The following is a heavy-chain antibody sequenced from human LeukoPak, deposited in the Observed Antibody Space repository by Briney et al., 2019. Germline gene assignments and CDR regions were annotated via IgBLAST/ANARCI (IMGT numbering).Heavy chain of an antibody. CDR2: VYYRGRT. CDR1: GGSVSSGSYY. V-gene: IGHV4-39*01. J-gene: IGHJ5*02. CDR3: ARHQVDWFDP. Sequence: PSETLSLTCTVSGGSVSSGSYYWRWVRQPPGKGLEWIGSVYYRGRTYYNPSLKSRVTISVDTSKNRFSLKLSSVTAADTAVYYCARHQVDWFDPWGQGTLVTVSS.